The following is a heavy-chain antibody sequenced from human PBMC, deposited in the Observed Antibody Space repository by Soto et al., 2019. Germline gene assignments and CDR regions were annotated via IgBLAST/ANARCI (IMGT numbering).Heavy chain of an antibody. D-gene: IGHD1-7*01. CDR1: GYTFTSYG. Sequence: GASVKVSCKASGYTFTSYGISWVRQAPGQGLEWMGWISAYNGNTNYAQKLQGRVTMTTDTSTSTAYMELRSLRSDDTAVYYCARGGYNWNYPAWFDPWGQGTLVTVSS. CDR3: ARGGYNWNYPAWFDP. J-gene: IGHJ5*02. V-gene: IGHV1-18*01. CDR2: ISAYNGNT.